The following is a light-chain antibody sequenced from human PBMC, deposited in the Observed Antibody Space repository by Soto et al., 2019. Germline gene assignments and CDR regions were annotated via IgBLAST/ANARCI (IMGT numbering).Light chain of an antibody. J-gene: IGKJ5*01. Sequence: EIVSTQSPATLSLSPGDRASLSCRASQSVSNYLAWYQQKPGQAPRLLIYDAFNRATGIPPRFSGSGSGTDFTLTISGLEPEDFAVYYCQQRTNSLITFGQGTRLEIE. V-gene: IGKV3-11*01. CDR2: DAF. CDR3: QQRTNSLIT. CDR1: QSVSNY.